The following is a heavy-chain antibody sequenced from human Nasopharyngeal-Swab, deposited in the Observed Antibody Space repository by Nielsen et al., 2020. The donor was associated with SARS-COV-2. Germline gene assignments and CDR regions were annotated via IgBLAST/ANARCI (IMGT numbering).Heavy chain of an antibody. D-gene: IGHD6-6*01. Sequence: GGSLRLSCAASGFTFSSYGMHWVRQAPGKGLEWVAVISYDGSNKYYADSVKGRFTISRDNSKNTLYLQMNSLRAEDTAVYYCARDGYSSSSTWAYYYYYMDVWGKGTTVTVSS. V-gene: IGHV3-30*03. CDR2: ISYDGSNK. CDR3: ARDGYSSSSTWAYYYYYMDV. J-gene: IGHJ6*03. CDR1: GFTFSSYG.